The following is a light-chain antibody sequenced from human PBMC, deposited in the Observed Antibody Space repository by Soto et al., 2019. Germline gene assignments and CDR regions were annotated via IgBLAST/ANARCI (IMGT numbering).Light chain of an antibody. Sequence: DIQLTQSPSFLSASVGDRVTLTCRASQAITSYLAWYQQKPGKAPKLLIYAASTLQSGVPSRFSGSGSGTEFTLTISSLQPEDFATYDCQQRNSYPVTFGGGTKVEIK. V-gene: IGKV1-9*01. CDR3: QQRNSYPVT. CDR1: QAITSY. CDR2: AAS. J-gene: IGKJ4*02.